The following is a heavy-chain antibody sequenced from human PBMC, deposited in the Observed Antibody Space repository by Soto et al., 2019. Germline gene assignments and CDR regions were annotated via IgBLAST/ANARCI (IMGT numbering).Heavy chain of an antibody. J-gene: IGHJ4*02. CDR1: GYTFTSYD. V-gene: IGHV1-8*01. D-gene: IGHD3-10*01. CDR2: MNPNSGNT. CDR3: ARSRAGAPAGLLWFGGASRYYFDY. Sequence: ASVKVSCKASGYTFTSYDINWVRQATGQGLEWMGWMNPNSGNTGYAQKFQGRVTMTRNTSISTAYMELSSLRSEDTAVYYCARSRAGAPAGLLWFGGASRYYFDYWGQGTLVTVSS.